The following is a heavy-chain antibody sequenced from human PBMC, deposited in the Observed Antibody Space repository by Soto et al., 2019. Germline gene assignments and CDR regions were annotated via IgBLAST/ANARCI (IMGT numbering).Heavy chain of an antibody. V-gene: IGHV4-31*03. D-gene: IGHD1-1*01. CDR3: ARTPPTTNYYYYGMDV. CDR2: IYYSGST. Sequence: SETLSLTCTVSGGSISSGGYYWSWIRQHPGKGLEWIGYIYYSGSTYYDPSLKSRVTISVDTSKNQFSLKLSSVTAADTAVYYCARTPPTTNYYYYGMDVWGQGTTVTVSS. J-gene: IGHJ6*02. CDR1: GGSISSGGYY.